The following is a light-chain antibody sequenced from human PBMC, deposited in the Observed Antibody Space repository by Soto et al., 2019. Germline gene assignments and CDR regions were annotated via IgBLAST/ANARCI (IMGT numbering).Light chain of an antibody. CDR1: QSVSSY. V-gene: IGKV3-11*01. CDR3: QQRRNWPIT. J-gene: IGKJ5*01. CDR2: DTS. Sequence: EIVLTQSPATLSLSPGERATLSCRASQSVSSYLAWYQQKPGQAPRLLIYDTSNRATAIPARFSGSGSGTDFTLTISSLEPEDFAVYYCQQRRNWPITFGQGTRLEI.